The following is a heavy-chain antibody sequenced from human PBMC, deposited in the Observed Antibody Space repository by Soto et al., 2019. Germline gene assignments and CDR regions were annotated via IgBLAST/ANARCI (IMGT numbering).Heavy chain of an antibody. Sequence: QVLLQESGPGQVKPSETLSLTCGVSGVSITTYYWAWVRHAPGKALELIGTIYYSGGTRFNPSFESRVSMSSDTSKNQVSLRMTSVTAAATAVYFCARVRPPQSRVSDFRMIMAPSALEAFDVWGQGTVVIVSS. J-gene: IGHJ3*01. V-gene: IGHV4-59*01. CDR3: ARVRPPQSRVSDFRMIMAPSALEAFDV. D-gene: IGHD3-16*01. CDR2: IYYSGGT. CDR1: GVSITTYY.